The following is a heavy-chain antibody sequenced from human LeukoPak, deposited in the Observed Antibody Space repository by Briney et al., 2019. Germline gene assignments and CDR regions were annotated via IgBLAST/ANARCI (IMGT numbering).Heavy chain of an antibody. V-gene: IGHV1-69*06. D-gene: IGHD6-13*01. J-gene: IGHJ4*02. Sequence: GASVKVSCKASGGTFSSYAISWVRQAPGQGLEWMGGIIPIFGTANYAQKFQGRVTITADKSTSTAYMELSSLRSEDTAVYYCARGRHSSIEEYYFDYWGQGTLVTVSS. CDR1: GGTFSSYA. CDR3: ARGRHSSIEEYYFDY. CDR2: IIPIFGTA.